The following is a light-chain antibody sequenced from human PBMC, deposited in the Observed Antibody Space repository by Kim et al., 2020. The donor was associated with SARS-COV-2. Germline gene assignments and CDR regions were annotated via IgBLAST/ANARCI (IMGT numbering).Light chain of an antibody. V-gene: IGKV3-20*01. J-gene: IGKJ3*01. CDR3: QQYGISRSFT. CDR2: GAS. Sequence: EIVLTQSPGTLSLSPGERATLSCRASQSVSSSYLAWYQQKPGQAPRLLIYGASSRATGIPCRFSGSGSGTDFTLTISRLEPEDFAVYHCQQYGISRSFTFGPGTKVDIK. CDR1: QSVSSSY.